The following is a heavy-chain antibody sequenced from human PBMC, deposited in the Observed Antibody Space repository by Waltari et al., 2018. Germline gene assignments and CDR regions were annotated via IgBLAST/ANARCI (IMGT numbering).Heavy chain of an antibody. CDR1: GFIFSIYK. V-gene: IGHV3-21*02. D-gene: IGHD1-26*01. CDR2: IGSGTSYI. CDR3: ARAWDDFDY. J-gene: IGHJ4*02. Sequence: EIQLVESGGGLVKPGGSLRLSCAASGFIFSIYKMSWVRQAPGKGREWVSSIGSGTSYIDYADSVKGRFTISRDNAKNSLYLQMNSLKVEDTAVYYCARAWDDFDYWGQGALVTVSS.